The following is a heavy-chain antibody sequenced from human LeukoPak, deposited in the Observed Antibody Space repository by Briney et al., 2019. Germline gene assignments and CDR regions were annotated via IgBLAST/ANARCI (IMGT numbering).Heavy chain of an antibody. Sequence: GGALRLSCAASGFTFSSYGMHWVRQAPGKGLDWVALIRYDCSNHYYPLSVQARFPISRHSSNNTLYLQMDSLRGDDTAVYYCAKDMGYNPGWTRFDYWGQGTLVTVSS. CDR3: AKDMGYNPGWTRFDY. V-gene: IGHV3-30*02. D-gene: IGHD1-14*01. CDR2: IRYDCSNH. J-gene: IGHJ4*02. CDR1: GFTFSSYG.